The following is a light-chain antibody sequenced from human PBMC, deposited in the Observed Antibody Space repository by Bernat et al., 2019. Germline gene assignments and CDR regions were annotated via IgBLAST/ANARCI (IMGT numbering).Light chain of an antibody. J-gene: IGKJ2*01. CDR3: MQGTHWPPGT. CDR2: MVS. Sequence: DVALPQSPFSLPVTLGQPASMSCKSSLSLLHSDGNTYLSWFHQRPGQSPRRLIYMVSNRDSGVPDRFSGSGSDTDFSLKISRVEAEDIGIYYCMQGTHWPPGTFGQGTKLEIK. V-gene: IGKV2-30*02. CDR1: LSLLHSDGNTY.